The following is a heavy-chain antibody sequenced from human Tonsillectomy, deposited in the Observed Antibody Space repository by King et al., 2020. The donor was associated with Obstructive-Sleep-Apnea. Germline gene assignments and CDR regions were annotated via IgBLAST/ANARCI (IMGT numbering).Heavy chain of an antibody. CDR1: GGSIVSSGHY. D-gene: IGHD6-19*01. Sequence: VQLQESGPRLVKSSQTLSLTCSVSGGSIVSSGHYWSWIGQHPGKGLEWMGYAHHSGNTYYNPSLNSRVTIFVDTSKNQFSLNLRSLTAADTAVYYCARDGYRSGWYYFDYWGQGTLVTVSS. CDR3: ARDGYRSGWYYFDY. J-gene: IGHJ4*02. CDR2: AHHSGNT. V-gene: IGHV4-31*03.